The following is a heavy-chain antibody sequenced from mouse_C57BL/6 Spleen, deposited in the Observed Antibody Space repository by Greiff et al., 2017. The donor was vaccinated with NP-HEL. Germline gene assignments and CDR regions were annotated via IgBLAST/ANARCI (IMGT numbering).Heavy chain of an antibody. CDR1: GYTFTDYY. Sequence: EVQLQQSGPVLVKPGASVKMSCKASGYTFTDYYMNWVKQSHGKSLEWIGVINPYNGGTSYNQKFKGKATLTVDKSSSTAYMELNSLTSEDSAVYYCARVGGLLWYFDVWGTGTTVTVSS. V-gene: IGHV1-19*01. CDR2: INPYNGGT. D-gene: IGHD1-1*01. CDR3: ARVGGLLWYFDV. J-gene: IGHJ1*03.